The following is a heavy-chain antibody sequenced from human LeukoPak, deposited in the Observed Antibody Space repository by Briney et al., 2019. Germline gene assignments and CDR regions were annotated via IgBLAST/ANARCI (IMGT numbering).Heavy chain of an antibody. CDR2: IYPGDFDT. CDR1: GYSFTSYW. Sequence: GESLKISCKGSGYSFTSYWIGWVRQMPEKGLEWMGIIYPGDFDTRYSPSFQGQVTISADKSISTAYLQWSSLKASDTAMYYCARYRDYAYFDYWAREPWSPSPQ. V-gene: IGHV5-51*01. CDR3: ARYRDYAYFDY. J-gene: IGHJ4*02. D-gene: IGHD4-17*01.